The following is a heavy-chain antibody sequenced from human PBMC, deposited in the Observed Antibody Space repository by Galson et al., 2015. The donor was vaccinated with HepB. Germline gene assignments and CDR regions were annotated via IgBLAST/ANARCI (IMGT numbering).Heavy chain of an antibody. CDR1: GGSFSGYY. V-gene: IGHV4-34*01. J-gene: IGHJ5*02. CDR2: INHSGST. D-gene: IGHD3-16*01. Sequence: LSLTCAVYGGSFSGYYWSWIRQPPGKGLEWIGEINHSGSTNYNPSLKSRVTISVDTSKNQFSLKLSSVTAADTAVYYCARGRRFGMMGVNWFDPWGQGTLVTVSS. CDR3: ARGRRFGMMGVNWFDP.